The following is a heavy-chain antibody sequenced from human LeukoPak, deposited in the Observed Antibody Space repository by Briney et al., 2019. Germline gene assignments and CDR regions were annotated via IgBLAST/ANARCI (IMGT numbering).Heavy chain of an antibody. CDR3: ARDLGYCSGGSCFGFDP. Sequence: HRASVKVSCKASGGTFSSYAISWVRQAPGQGLEWMGGIIPIFGTANYAQKFQGRVTITADESTSTAYMELSSLRSEDTAVYYCARDLGYCSGGSCFGFDPWGQGTLVTVSS. J-gene: IGHJ5*02. CDR2: IIPIFGTA. V-gene: IGHV1-69*13. CDR1: GGTFSSYA. D-gene: IGHD2-15*01.